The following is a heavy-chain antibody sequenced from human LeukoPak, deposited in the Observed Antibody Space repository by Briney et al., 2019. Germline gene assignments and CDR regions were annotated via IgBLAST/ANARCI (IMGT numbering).Heavy chain of an antibody. CDR1: GDSVSRSDSY. V-gene: IGHV4-39*01. CDR2: IYYSGRT. D-gene: IGHD3-22*01. Sequence: SETLSLTRSVSGDSVSRSDSYWDWIRHPPGKGLEWIGTIYYSGRTYYSPSLKSRVTMSVDPSNNQFSLNLRSVTAADTAIYYCARRRHYDGSGYLEWGQGTLLSVSS. CDR3: ARRRHYDGSGYLE. J-gene: IGHJ1*01.